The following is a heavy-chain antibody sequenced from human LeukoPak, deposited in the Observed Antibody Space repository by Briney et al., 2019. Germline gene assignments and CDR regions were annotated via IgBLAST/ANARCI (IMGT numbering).Heavy chain of an antibody. Sequence: SETLSLTCAVYGGSFSGYYWSWIRQPPGKGLEWLGEINHSGSTNYNPSLKSRVTISVDTSKNQFSLKLSSVTAADTAVYYCARGPPKYYDFWSGYYDYYYYGMDVWGQGTTVTVSS. V-gene: IGHV4-34*01. CDR2: INHSGST. CDR1: GGSFSGYY. J-gene: IGHJ6*02. D-gene: IGHD3-3*01. CDR3: ARGPPKYYDFWSGYYDYYYYGMDV.